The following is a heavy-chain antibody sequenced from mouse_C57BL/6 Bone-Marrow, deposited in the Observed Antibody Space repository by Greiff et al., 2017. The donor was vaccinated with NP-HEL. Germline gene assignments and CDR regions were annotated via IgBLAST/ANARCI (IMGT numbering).Heavy chain of an antibody. D-gene: IGHD4-1*01. CDR1: GFTFSDFY. Sequence: EVNVVESGGGLVQPGRSLRLSCATSGFTFSDFYMEWVRQAPGKGLEWIAVSRNKANDYTTEYSASVKGRFIVSRDTSKSILYLQMNALRAEDTAIYYCARDNWDWYFDVWGTGTTVTVSS. CDR3: ARDNWDWYFDV. V-gene: IGHV7-1*01. CDR2: SRNKANDYTT. J-gene: IGHJ1*03.